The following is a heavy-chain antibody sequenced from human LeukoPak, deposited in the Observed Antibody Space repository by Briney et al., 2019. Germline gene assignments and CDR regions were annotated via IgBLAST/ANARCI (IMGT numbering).Heavy chain of an antibody. CDR1: GYTFTSYD. D-gene: IGHD1-14*01. CDR2: MNPNSGNT. Sequence: ASVKVSCKASGYTFTSYDINWVRQATGQGLEWMGWMNPNSGNTGYAQKFQGRVTMTRDTSISTAYMELTSLRSDDTAVYYCARDHSLAYDYWGQGTLVTVSS. V-gene: IGHV1-8*01. CDR3: ARDHSLAYDY. J-gene: IGHJ4*02.